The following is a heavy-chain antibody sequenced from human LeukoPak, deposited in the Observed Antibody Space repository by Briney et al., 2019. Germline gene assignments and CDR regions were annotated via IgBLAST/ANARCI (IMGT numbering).Heavy chain of an antibody. V-gene: IGHV3-20*04. CDR1: GFSFDDYG. CDR2: INWKTGAT. Sequence: GGSLRLSCAASGFSFDDYGMSWVRQAPGKGLEWLSGINWKTGATGYSDSVKGRFTISKDNTKNSLYLQMNSLRAEDTALYYCAGRYDSSGYPLHWGQGTLVTVSS. J-gene: IGHJ4*02. D-gene: IGHD3-22*01. CDR3: AGRYDSSGYPLH.